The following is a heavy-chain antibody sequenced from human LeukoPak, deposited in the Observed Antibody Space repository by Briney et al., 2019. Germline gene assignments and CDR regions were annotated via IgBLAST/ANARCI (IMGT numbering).Heavy chain of an antibody. CDR2: IKRDGSEK. V-gene: IGHV3-7*03. J-gene: IGHJ5*02. CDR1: GFIFSTYY. Sequence: GGSLRLSCAASGFIFSTYYMNWVRQAPGKGLEWVANIKRDGSEKYYVDSVKGRFTISRDNAKNSLYLQMNSLRAEDTAVYYCARDRGVVPASRFDPWGQGTLVTVSS. CDR3: ARDRGVVPASRFDP. D-gene: IGHD2-2*01.